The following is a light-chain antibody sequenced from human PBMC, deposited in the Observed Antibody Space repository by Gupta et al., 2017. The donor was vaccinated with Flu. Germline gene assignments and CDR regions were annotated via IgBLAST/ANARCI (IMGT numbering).Light chain of an antibody. CDR1: QGIRTH. V-gene: IGKV1-8*01. Sequence: PYSPSASTGDRVTITCRASQGIRTHIVWYQVKPRKAHKHLIYAASSLQSGVTSSFIGSGSGTDFNLTINSMVSEDFATSDCKQYYSPTWAFGQGTKVEIK. J-gene: IGKJ1*01. CDR2: AAS. CDR3: KQYYSPTWA.